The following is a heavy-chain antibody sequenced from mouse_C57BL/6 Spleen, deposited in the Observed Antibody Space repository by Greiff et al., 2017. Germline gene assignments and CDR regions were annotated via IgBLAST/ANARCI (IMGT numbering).Heavy chain of an antibody. J-gene: IGHJ4*01. CDR2: IHPNSGST. D-gene: IGHD1-1*01. CDR3: AGITTVVAYYAMDY. V-gene: IGHV1-64*01. CDR1: GYTFTSYW. Sequence: QVQLQQPGAELVKPGASVKLSCKASGYTFTSYWMHWVKQRPGQGLEWIGMIHPNSGSTNYNEKFKSKATLTVDNSSSTAYMQLSSRTSEDAAVYYCAGITTVVAYYAMDYWGQGTSVTVSS.